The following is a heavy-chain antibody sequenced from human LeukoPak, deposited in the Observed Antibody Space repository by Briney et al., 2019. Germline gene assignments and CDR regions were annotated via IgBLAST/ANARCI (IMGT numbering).Heavy chain of an antibody. CDR2: INPNSGGT. Sequence: ASVKVSCKASGYTFTGYYMHWVRQAPGQGLEWMGWINPNSGGTNYAQKFQGRVTMTRDTSISTAYMELRSLRSDDTDVYYCARVWGVGATPYAFDIWGQGTMVTVSS. J-gene: IGHJ3*02. V-gene: IGHV1-2*02. CDR3: ARVWGVGATPYAFDI. D-gene: IGHD1-26*01. CDR1: GYTFTGYY.